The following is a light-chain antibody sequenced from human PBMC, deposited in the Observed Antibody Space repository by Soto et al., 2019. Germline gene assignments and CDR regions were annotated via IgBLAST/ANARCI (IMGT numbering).Light chain of an antibody. Sequence: QSALTQPASVSGSPGQSITISCTGTSNDVGTYNLVSWYQQHPGKAPKVLLYEVTKRPSGISNRFSGSKSGNTASLPISGLQTEDEADYYCGSYGGSSTSYFVFGTGTKVTVL. V-gene: IGLV2-23*02. CDR3: GSYGGSSTSYFV. CDR2: EVT. CDR1: SNDVGTYNL. J-gene: IGLJ1*01.